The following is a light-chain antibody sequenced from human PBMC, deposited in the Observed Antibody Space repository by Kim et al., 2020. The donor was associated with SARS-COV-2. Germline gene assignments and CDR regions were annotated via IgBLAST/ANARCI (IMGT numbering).Light chain of an antibody. CDR3: LQHSTYPIT. J-gene: IGKJ5*01. CDR1: QDISND. Sequence: SASVGDRVTITCRASQDISNDLGWYQQNPGRAPKRLIYGASSLQSGVPSRFSGSGSGTEFTLTISSVQPEDFATYFCLQHSTYPITFGQGTRLEIK. V-gene: IGKV1-17*01. CDR2: GAS.